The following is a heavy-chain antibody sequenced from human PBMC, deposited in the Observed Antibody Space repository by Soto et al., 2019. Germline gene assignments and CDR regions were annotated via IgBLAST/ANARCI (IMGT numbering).Heavy chain of an antibody. D-gene: IGHD3-16*01. CDR3: AKDRNYGSTGHYYYGMDV. Sequence: PGGSLRLSCAASGFTFSSYGMHWVRQAPGKGLEWVAVISYDGSNKYYADSVKGRFTISRDNSKNTLYLQMNSLRAEDTAVYYCAKDRNYGSTGHYYYGMDVWGQGTTVTVSS. CDR1: GFTFSSYG. CDR2: ISYDGSNK. J-gene: IGHJ6*02. V-gene: IGHV3-30*18.